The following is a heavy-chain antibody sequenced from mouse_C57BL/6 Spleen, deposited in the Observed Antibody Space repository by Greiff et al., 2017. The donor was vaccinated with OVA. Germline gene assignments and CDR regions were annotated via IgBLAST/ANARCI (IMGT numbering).Heavy chain of an antibody. J-gene: IGHJ4*01. CDR3: ARSHYGSSPYYAKDY. CDR1: GYSFTDYN. CDR2: INPNYGTT. Sequence: EVQLQQSGPELVKPGASVKISCKASGYSFTDYNMNWVKQSNGKSLEWIGVINPNYGTTSYNQKFKGKATLTVDKSSSTAYMQLNSLTSEDSAVYDCARSHYGSSPYYAKDYWGQGTSVTVAA. D-gene: IGHD1-1*01. V-gene: IGHV1-39*01.